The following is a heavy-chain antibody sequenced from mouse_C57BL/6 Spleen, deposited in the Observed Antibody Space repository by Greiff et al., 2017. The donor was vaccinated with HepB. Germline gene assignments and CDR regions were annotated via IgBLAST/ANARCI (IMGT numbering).Heavy chain of an antibody. CDR1: GYTFTTYP. Sequence: QVQLQQSGAELVKPGASVKMSCKASGYTFTTYPIEWMKQNHGKSLEWIGNFHPYNDDTKYNEKFKGKATLTVEKSSSTVYLELSRLTSDDSAVYYGASAYDGYRSYWYFDVWGTGTTVTVSS. CDR2: FHPYNDDT. D-gene: IGHD2-3*01. V-gene: IGHV1-47*01. CDR3: ASAYDGYRSYWYFDV. J-gene: IGHJ1*03.